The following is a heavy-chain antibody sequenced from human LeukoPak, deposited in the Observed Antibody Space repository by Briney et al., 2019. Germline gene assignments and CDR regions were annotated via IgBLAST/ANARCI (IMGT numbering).Heavy chain of an antibody. V-gene: IGHV1-18*01. D-gene: IGHD2-21*01. CDR2: ISAYNGNT. J-gene: IGHJ5*02. CDR1: GYTLTELS. CDR3: ATTRLVYSSNWFDP. Sequence: ASVKVSCKVSGYTLTELSMHWVRQAPGQGLEWMGWISAYNGNTNYAQKLQGRVTMTTDASTSTAYMELRSLRSDDTAVYHCATTRLVYSSNWFDPWGQGTLVTVSS.